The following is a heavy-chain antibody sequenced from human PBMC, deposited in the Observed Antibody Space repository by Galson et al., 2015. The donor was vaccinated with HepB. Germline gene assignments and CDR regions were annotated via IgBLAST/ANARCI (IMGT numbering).Heavy chain of an antibody. CDR2: LSGSGDYT. CDR1: GFTFNNFA. CDR3: AKLDDYVWGSYLSALFSD. J-gene: IGHJ4*02. D-gene: IGHD3-16*02. V-gene: IGHV3-23*01. Sequence: SLRLSCAASGFTFNNFAMSWVRQAPGKGLEWVSALSGSGDYTSYADSVKGRFTISRDNSKNTLFLQMSSLRAEDTAVYYCAKLDDYVWGSYLSALFSDWGRGTLVTVSS.